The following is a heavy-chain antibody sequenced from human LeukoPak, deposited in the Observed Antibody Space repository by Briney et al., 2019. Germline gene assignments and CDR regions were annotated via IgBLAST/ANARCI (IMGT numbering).Heavy chain of an antibody. V-gene: IGHV4-34*01. CDR2: INHSGST. D-gene: IGHD1-26*01. Sequence: SETLSLTCAVYGGSFSGYYWSWIRQPPGKGLEWIGEINHSGSTNYNPSLKSRVTISVDTSKNQFSLKLTSVTAADTAIYYCASSSSWELFDYWGQGTLVTVSS. CDR3: ASSSSWELFDY. J-gene: IGHJ4*02. CDR1: GGSFSGYY.